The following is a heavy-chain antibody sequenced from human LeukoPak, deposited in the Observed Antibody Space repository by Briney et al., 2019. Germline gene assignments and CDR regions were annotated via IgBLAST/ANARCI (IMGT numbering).Heavy chain of an antibody. Sequence: GGFLRLSWAASGFTVSYNYMNWVRQAPGKGLELVSLLSSTGNTSYADSVKGRSTISRHNSNNTLYLQVNSLRAEDTAMYYCARWRRIYDFDIWGQGTMVIVSS. J-gene: IGHJ3*02. CDR3: ARWRRIYDFDI. V-gene: IGHV3-53*04. CDR1: GFTVSYNY. D-gene: IGHD3-3*02. CDR2: LSSTGNT.